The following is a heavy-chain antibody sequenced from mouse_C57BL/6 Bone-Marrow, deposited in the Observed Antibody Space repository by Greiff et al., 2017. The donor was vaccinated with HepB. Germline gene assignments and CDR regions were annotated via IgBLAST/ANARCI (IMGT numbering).Heavy chain of an antibody. CDR3: AMKLYYYRSSLDY. V-gene: IGHV5-17*01. CDR1: GFTFSDYG. J-gene: IGHJ2*01. D-gene: IGHD1-1*01. CDR2: ISSGSSTI. Sequence: EVKLVESGGGLVKPGGSLKLSCAASGFTFSDYGMHWVSQAPEKGLEWVAYISSGSSTIYYADTVKGRFTISRDNAKNSMFLQMTILSSEDTAIYYCAMKLYYYRSSLDYWGQGTTLTVSS.